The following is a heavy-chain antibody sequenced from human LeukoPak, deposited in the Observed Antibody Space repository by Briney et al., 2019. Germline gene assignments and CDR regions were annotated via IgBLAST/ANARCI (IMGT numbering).Heavy chain of an antibody. Sequence: ASVKVSSTASGYTFTRNAMHWVRQAPGQRREWMGWINTGNGNTKYSQKFQDRVTITRDTSANTAYMELSSLRSEDTAVYYCARGYCNSTSCYYFDFWGQGTLVTVSS. V-gene: IGHV1-3*04. CDR1: GYTFTRNA. D-gene: IGHD2-2*01. CDR3: ARGYCNSTSCYYFDF. J-gene: IGHJ4*02. CDR2: INTGNGNT.